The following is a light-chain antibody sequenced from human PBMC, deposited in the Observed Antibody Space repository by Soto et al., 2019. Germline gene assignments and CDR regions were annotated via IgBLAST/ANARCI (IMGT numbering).Light chain of an antibody. CDR1: QSVSSN. V-gene: IGKV3-15*01. J-gene: IGKJ4*01. Sequence: EIVMTQSPATLSVSLGERATLSCRASQSVSSNLAWYQQKPGQAPRLLTYDASTRATGIPARFSGSGSGTEFTLTISSLQSEDFAVYYCQQYNNWPLTFGGGTKVDIK. CDR3: QQYNNWPLT. CDR2: DAS.